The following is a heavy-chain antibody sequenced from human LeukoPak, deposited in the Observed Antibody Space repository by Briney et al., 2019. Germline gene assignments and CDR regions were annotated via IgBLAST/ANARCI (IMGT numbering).Heavy chain of an antibody. D-gene: IGHD4-17*01. V-gene: IGHV3-23*01. CDR2: ITDSGRKT. J-gene: IGHJ4*02. CDR3: AKITKATTPNY. CDR1: GLTFSNYA. Sequence: GGSVRLSCAASGLTFSNYAMNWVRQASGRGLEWVSGITDSGRKTYYADSVKGRFSISRDNSKNTVYLQMSDLRAEDTAVYYCAKITKATTPNYWGQGTLVTVSS.